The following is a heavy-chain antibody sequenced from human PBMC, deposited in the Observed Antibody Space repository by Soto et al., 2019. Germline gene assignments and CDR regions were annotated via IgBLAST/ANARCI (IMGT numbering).Heavy chain of an antibody. J-gene: IGHJ4*02. CDR3: ARFSGSYTRGLDY. V-gene: IGHV3-72*01. D-gene: IGHD1-26*01. CDR2: IRNKANSYST. CDR1: GFTFSDHY. Sequence: EVQLVESGGGLVQPGGSLRLSCAASGFTFSDHYMDWVRQAPGKGLEWVGRIRNKANSYSTEYAASGKGRFTISRDESKNSLYLQMNSLKTEDTAVYYCARFSGSYTRGLDYWGQGTLVTVSS.